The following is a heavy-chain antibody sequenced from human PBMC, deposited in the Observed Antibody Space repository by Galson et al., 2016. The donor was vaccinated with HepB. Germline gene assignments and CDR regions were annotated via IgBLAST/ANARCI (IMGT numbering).Heavy chain of an antibody. Sequence: SLRLSCASSGFTFSSYAMNWVRQARGKGLEWVSYVSTSGSATTMFYADSVKGRFTISRDNAKNSLYLQMNSLRAEDTAVYYCARIIKTGTTSHFDYWGQGTLVTVSS. V-gene: IGHV3-48*03. CDR1: GFTFSSYA. CDR3: ARIIKTGTTSHFDY. CDR2: VSTSGSATTM. J-gene: IGHJ4*02. D-gene: IGHD1-7*01.